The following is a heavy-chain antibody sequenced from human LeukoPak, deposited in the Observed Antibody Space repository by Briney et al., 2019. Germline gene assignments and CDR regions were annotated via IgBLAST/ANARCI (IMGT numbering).Heavy chain of an antibody. D-gene: IGHD6-19*01. CDR3: ARGVRQWLLTYYFDY. Sequence: GGSLRLSCAASGFTFSNYAMNWVRQAPGKGLDWVSSITAGGSFKYYADSVEGRFTISRDNAKNSLYLQMNSLRAEDTAVYYCARGVRQWLLTYYFDYWGQGTLVTVSS. V-gene: IGHV3-21*01. CDR2: ITAGGSFK. J-gene: IGHJ4*02. CDR1: GFTFSNYA.